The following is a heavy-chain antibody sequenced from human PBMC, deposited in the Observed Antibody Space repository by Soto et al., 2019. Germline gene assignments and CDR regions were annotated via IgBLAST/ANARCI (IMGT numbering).Heavy chain of an antibody. V-gene: IGHV1-2*02. CDR3: ARGGGVGVAGSAAFDM. CDR2: INPATGAA. Sequence: QLHLVKSGAVVKKPGASVTVSCSASGYPVTAYYMHWVRQAPGRGLEWMGGINPATGAAKYTQTFQGRVTLTRDTSTSTVFMELSGRTSEDTAVFYCARGGGVGVAGSAAFDMWGQGTLVTVSS. D-gene: IGHD3-3*01. J-gene: IGHJ3*02. CDR1: GYPVTAYY.